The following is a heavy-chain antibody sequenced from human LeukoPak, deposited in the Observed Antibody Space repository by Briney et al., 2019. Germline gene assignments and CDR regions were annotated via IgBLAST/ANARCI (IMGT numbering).Heavy chain of an antibody. CDR2: INPNSGGT. J-gene: IGHJ5*02. V-gene: IGHV1-2*02. CDR1: GYTFTGYY. D-gene: IGHD2-15*01. Sequence: ASVKVSCKASGYTFTGYYMHWVRQAPGQGLEWMGWINPNSGGTNYAQKFQGRVTMTRNTSISTAYMELSSLRSEDTAVYYCARELGYCSGGSCYRWFDPWGQGTLVTVSS. CDR3: ARELGYCSGGSCYRWFDP.